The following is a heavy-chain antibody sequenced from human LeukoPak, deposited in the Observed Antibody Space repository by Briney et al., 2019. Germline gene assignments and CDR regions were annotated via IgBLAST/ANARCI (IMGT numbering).Heavy chain of an antibody. CDR1: AFTFSSYA. CDR3: AKGYSGSENYNYYYYLDV. Sequence: GRSLRLSCAAAAFTFSSYAISWVRQAPGKGLEGVSTISAGGGSTYYTEAVKGRFIISRDNSKNTMYLQMNSLRAEDTAVYYCAKGYSGSENYNYYYYLDVWGKGTTVTVS. J-gene: IGHJ6*03. CDR2: ISAGGGST. D-gene: IGHD3-10*01. V-gene: IGHV3-23*01.